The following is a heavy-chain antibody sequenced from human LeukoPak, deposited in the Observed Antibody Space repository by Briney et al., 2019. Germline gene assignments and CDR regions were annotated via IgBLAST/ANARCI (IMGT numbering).Heavy chain of an antibody. Sequence: AGGSLRLSCAASGXTXXXXAXXWXXXARGXGREWVXAISGSGGSTYYADSVKGRFTISRDNSKNTLYLQMNSLRAEDTAVYYCAKWDSSSRYYGMDVWGQGTTVTVSS. V-gene: IGHV3-23*01. D-gene: IGHD6-6*01. CDR1: GXTXXXXA. CDR3: AKWDSSSRYYGMDV. J-gene: IGHJ6*02. CDR2: ISGSGGST.